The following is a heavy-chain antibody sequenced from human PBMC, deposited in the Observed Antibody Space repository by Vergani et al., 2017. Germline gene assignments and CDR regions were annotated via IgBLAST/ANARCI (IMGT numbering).Heavy chain of an antibody. V-gene: IGHV4-4*08. Sequence: QVQLQESGPGLVKPSETLSLTCTVSGGSISSYYWSWIRQPPGKGLEWIGYIYTSGSTNYNPSLKSRVTISVDTSKNQFSLKLSSVTAADTAVYYCARDFPVGVSIFGVVTYAFDIWGQGTMVTVSS. CDR2: IYTSGST. J-gene: IGHJ3*02. D-gene: IGHD3-3*01. CDR3: ARDFPVGVSIFGVVTYAFDI. CDR1: GGSISSYY.